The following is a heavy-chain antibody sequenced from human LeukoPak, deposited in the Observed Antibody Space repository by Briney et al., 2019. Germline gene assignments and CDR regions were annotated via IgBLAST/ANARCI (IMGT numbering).Heavy chain of an antibody. J-gene: IGHJ4*02. CDR1: GGSISSHY. D-gene: IGHD1-1*01. CDR2: IYYSGST. V-gene: IGHV4-59*11. CDR3: ARVQRPLDGADY. Sequence: SEALSLTCTVSGGSISSHYWSWIRQPPGKGLEWIGYIYYSGSTYYNPSLRSRVTISVDTSKNLFSLKLSSVTAADTAVYYCARVQRPLDGADYWGQGTLVTVSS.